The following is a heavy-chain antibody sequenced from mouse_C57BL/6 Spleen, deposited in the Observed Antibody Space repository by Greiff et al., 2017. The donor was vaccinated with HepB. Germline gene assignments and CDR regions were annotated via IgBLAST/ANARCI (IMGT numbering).Heavy chain of an antibody. CDR1: GFTFSDFY. CDR2: SRNKANDYTT. CDR3: ARDANDGYYGDYAMDY. D-gene: IGHD2-3*01. J-gene: IGHJ4*01. V-gene: IGHV7-1*01. Sequence: EVQLVESGGGLVQSGRSLRLSCATSGFTFSDFYMEWVRQAPGKGLEWIAASRNKANDYTTEYSASVKGRFIVSRDTSQSILYLQMNALRAEDTAIYYCARDANDGYYGDYAMDYWGQGTSVTVSS.